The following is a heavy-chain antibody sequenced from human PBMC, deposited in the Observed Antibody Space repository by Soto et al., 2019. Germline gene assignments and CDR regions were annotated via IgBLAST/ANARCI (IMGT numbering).Heavy chain of an antibody. CDR2: IKSKTDGGTT. D-gene: IGHD5-12*01. CDR3: TTVEIYPLNDAFDI. J-gene: IGHJ3*02. V-gene: IGHV3-15*01. CDR1: GFTFSNAW. Sequence: GESLKISCAASGFTFSNAWMSWVRQAPGKGLEWVGRIKSKTDGGTTDYAAPVKGRFTISRDDSKNTLYLQMNSLKTEDTAVYYCTTVEIYPLNDAFDIWGQGTMVTVSS.